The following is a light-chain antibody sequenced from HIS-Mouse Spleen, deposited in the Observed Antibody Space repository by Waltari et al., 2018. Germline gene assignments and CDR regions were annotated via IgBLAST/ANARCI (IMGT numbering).Light chain of an antibody. Sequence: SYELPQPPSVSVSPGQTARITCSGDALPKKYAYWYQQKSGQAPVLVIYEDSKRPSGFPERFSGSSSGTMATLTISGAQVEDEADYYCYSTDSSGNHRVFGGGTKLTVL. CDR2: EDS. J-gene: IGLJ2*01. CDR1: ALPKKY. CDR3: YSTDSSGNHRV. V-gene: IGLV3-10*01.